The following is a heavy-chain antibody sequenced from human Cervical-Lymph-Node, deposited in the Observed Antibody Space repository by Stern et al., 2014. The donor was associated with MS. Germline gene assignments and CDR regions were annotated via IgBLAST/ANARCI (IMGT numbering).Heavy chain of an antibody. CDR2: ISGSGHTT. CDR1: GFTFNTYA. D-gene: IGHD4-23*01. V-gene: IGHV3-23*04. CDR3: AKYLAGKFDY. Sequence: EVQLVESGGSLVQPGGSLRLSGAASGFTFNTYAMAWVRQAPGQGMQCVSTISGSGHTTQYANSMRVRFTVSRDNSKNTIYLQMTNLRVDDTAVYHCAKYLAGKFDYWGQGTLVTVSS. J-gene: IGHJ4*02.